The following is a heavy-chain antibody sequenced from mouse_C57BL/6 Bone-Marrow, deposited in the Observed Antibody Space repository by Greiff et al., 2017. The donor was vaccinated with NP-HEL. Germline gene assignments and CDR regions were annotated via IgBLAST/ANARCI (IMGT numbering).Heavy chain of an antibody. CDR3: ARPPHRNYGYFDV. V-gene: IGHV7-3*01. J-gene: IGHJ1*03. CDR1: GFTFTDYY. Sequence: EVKLMESGGGLVQPGGSLSLSCAASGFTFTDYYMSWVRQPPGKALEWLGFIRNKANGYTTEYSASVKGRFTISRDNSQSILYLQMNALRAEDSATYDCARPPHRNYGYFDVWGTGTTVTVSS. D-gene: IGHD2-14*01. CDR2: IRNKANGYTT.